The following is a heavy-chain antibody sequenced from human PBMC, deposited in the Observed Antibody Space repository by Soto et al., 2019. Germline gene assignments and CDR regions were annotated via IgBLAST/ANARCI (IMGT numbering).Heavy chain of an antibody. CDR3: AKDRSDYYDSSGYIAEHFQH. CDR2: ISGSGGST. CDR1: GFNFSSYA. J-gene: IGHJ1*01. V-gene: IGHV3-23*01. Sequence: PGGSLRLSCAASGFNFSSYAMSWVRQAPGKGLEWVSAISGSGGSTYYADSVKGRFTISRDNSKNTLYLQMNRLRAEETAVHSCAKDRSDYYDSSGYIAEHFQHWGQGTLVTVSS. D-gene: IGHD3-22*01.